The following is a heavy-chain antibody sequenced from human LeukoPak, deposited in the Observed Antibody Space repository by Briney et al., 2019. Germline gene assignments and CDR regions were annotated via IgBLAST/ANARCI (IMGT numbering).Heavy chain of an antibody. D-gene: IGHD3-10*01. J-gene: IGHJ4*02. Sequence: GGSLRLSCAASGFTFSSYGMDWVRQAPGKGLEWVAVISYDGSNKYYADSVKGRFTISRDNSKNTLYLQMNSLRAEDTAVYYCAKDHGITWFGELFHYWGQGTLVTVSS. V-gene: IGHV3-30*18. CDR2: ISYDGSNK. CDR1: GFTFSSYG. CDR3: AKDHGITWFGELFHY.